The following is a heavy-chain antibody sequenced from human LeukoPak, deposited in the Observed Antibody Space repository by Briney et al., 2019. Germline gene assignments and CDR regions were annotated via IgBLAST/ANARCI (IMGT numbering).Heavy chain of an antibody. Sequence: SETLSLTCTVSGGSISTYYWSWIRQPPGKGLERIGYIYDSGSTNYNPSLSSRFTISLDTSKKQDSLQLSYTTAADTAVYYCARDTYYYGSGNWAGAFDIWGQGTMVTVSS. V-gene: IGHV4-59*01. D-gene: IGHD3-10*01. CDR1: GGSISTYY. CDR3: ARDTYYYGSGNWAGAFDI. CDR2: IYDSGST. J-gene: IGHJ3*02.